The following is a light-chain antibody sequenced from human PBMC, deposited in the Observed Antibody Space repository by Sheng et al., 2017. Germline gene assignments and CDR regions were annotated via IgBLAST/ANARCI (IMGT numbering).Light chain of an antibody. CDR3: QQYYGTPPIT. CDR2: DAS. J-gene: IGKJ2*01. Sequence: IVLTQSPGTLSLSPGERATLSCRASQIVSSSYLAWFQQKPGQAPRLLIYDASSRATGIPDRFSGSGSGTDFTLIISRLEPEDFATYFCQQYYGTPPITFGQGTKLEIK. CDR1: QIVSSSY. V-gene: IGKV3-20*01.